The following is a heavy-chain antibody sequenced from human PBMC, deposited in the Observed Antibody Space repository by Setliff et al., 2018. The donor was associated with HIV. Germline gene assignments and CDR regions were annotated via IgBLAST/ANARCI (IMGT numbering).Heavy chain of an antibody. CDR1: GGSFSGYY. V-gene: IGHV4-34*01. CDR2: INVGGST. J-gene: IGHJ4*02. CDR3: ARATGPTYYFDF. Sequence: SETLSLTCAVYGGSFSGYYWSWIRQPPGEGLEWIGEINVGGSTNYNPSLKSRVTISVDTSKNQFSLRLTYVTAADAALYYCARATGPTYYFDFWAQGTLVTVSS.